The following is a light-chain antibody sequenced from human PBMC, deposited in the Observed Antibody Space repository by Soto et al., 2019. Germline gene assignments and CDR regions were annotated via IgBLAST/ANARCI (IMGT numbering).Light chain of an antibody. Sequence: DIQMTQSPSSVSASVGDRATISCRASQGISRWLAWYQQKPGKAPKLLIYAASSLQSGVPSRFSGSGSGTDFTLTISSLQPEDFATYYCQQANSFPWSFGQGTKVEIK. J-gene: IGKJ1*01. V-gene: IGKV1-12*01. CDR2: AAS. CDR3: QQANSFPWS. CDR1: QGISRW.